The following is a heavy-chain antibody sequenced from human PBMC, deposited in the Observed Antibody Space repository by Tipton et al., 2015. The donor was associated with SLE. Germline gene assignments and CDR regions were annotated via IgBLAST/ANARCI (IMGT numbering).Heavy chain of an antibody. J-gene: IGHJ4*02. CDR1: GYTFTSYG. CDR2: ISAYNGNT. D-gene: IGHD3-10*01. Sequence: QLVQSGAEVKKPGASVKVSCKASGYTFTSYGISWVRQAPGQGLEWMGWISAYNGNTNYAQKLQGRVTMTTDTSTSTAYMELRSLRSDDTAVYYCARDVGRLLWFGELSEAEYYFDYWGQGTLVTVSS. V-gene: IGHV1-18*01. CDR3: ARDVGRLLWFGELSEAEYYFDY.